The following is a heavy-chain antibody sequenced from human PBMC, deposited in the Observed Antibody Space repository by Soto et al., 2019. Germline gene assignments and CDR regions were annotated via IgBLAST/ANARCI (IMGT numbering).Heavy chain of an antibody. J-gene: IGHJ4*02. V-gene: IGHV4-59*08. Sequence: SETLSLTCTVSGGSISNYYWSWFRQTPGKGLEWVGYVHDSWGSNYNPSLKSRVAISLDTSKSQFSLKLTSVTATDTAVYYCARRYGGNLDYWGQGTLVTVSS. CDR3: ARRYGGNLDY. CDR2: VHDSWGS. CDR1: GGSISNYY. D-gene: IGHD1-26*01.